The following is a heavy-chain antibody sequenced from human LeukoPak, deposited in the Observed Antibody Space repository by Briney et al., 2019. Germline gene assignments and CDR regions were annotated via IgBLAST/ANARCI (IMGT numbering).Heavy chain of an antibody. CDR1: GFTFSSYE. J-gene: IGHJ4*02. Sequence: TGGSLRLSCAASGFTFSSYEMNWVRQAPGKGLEWVSYISSSGSTIYYADSVKGRFTISRDNAKNSLYLQMNSLRVEDTGVYYCARDPPQWENPNYWGQGTLVTVSS. CDR2: ISSSGSTI. D-gene: IGHD1-26*01. V-gene: IGHV3-48*03. CDR3: ARDPPQWENPNY.